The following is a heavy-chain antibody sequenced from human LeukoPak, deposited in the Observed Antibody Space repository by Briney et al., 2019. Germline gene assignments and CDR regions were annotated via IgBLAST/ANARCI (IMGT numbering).Heavy chain of an antibody. J-gene: IGHJ4*02. Sequence: PGGSLRLSCAASGFTFSGHWMSWVRQAPGKGLEWVANINQGGSDKYYVDSVKGRFTISRDSANNLLYLQMNSLRGEDTAVYYCTRDRSRAEDDWGQGTLVTASS. CDR3: TRDRSRAEDD. D-gene: IGHD1-14*01. V-gene: IGHV3-7*01. CDR2: INQGGSDK. CDR1: GFTFSGHW.